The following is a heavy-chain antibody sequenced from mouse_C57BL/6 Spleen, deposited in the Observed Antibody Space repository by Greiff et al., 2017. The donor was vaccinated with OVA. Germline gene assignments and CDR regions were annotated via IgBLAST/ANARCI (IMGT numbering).Heavy chain of an antibody. CDR3: ARCGVVARNWYFEV. CDR1: GYTFTSYW. J-gene: IGHJ1*03. D-gene: IGHD1-1*01. Sequence: QVQLQQPGAELVMPGASVKLSCKASGYTFTSYWMHWVKQRPGQGLEWIGEIDPSDSYTNYNQKFKGKSTLTVDKSSSTAYMQLSSLTSEDSVVYYCARCGVVARNWYFEVWGTGTTVTVSS. CDR2: IDPSDSYT. V-gene: IGHV1-69*01.